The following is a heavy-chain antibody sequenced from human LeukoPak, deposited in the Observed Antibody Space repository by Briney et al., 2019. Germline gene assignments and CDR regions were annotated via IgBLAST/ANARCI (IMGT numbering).Heavy chain of an antibody. CDR2: IKSDGITI. V-gene: IGHV3-74*01. D-gene: IGHD1-20*01. J-gene: IGHJ4*02. CDR3: LRDLNWSLDQ. Sequence: GGSLRLSCAASGFTFSTYSMNWVRQAPGKGLVWVSRIKSDGITITYADSVKGRFTISRDNAKNTLYLQMNSLRAEDTAVYYCLRDLNWSLDQWGQGTLVTVSS. CDR1: GFTFSTYS.